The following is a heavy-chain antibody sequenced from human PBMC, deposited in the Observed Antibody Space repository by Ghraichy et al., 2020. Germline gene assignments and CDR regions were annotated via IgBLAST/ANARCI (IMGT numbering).Heavy chain of an antibody. CDR1: GFTFSSYA. CDR2: ISGSGDST. J-gene: IGHJ4*02. D-gene: IGHD6-19*01. Sequence: LSLTCAASGFTFSSYAMSWVRQAPGKGLEWVSVISGSGDSTYYADSVKGRFTISRDNSKNTLYLQMNSLRAEDTAVYYCAKECSSASSGCFFDYWGQGTLVTVSS. V-gene: IGHV3-23*01. CDR3: AKECSSASSGCFFDY.